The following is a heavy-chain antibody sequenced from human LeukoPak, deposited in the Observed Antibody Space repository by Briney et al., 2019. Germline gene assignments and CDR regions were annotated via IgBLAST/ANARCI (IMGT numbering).Heavy chain of an antibody. Sequence: PGGSLRLSCAASGFPFSDYYMSWIRQAPGKGLEWVSYISGGSHIYYADSVKGRFTISRDNAKNSLFLQMTSLRAEDTAVYYCARGFGYSYGLHYYCGMDVWGQGTTVTVSS. CDR1: GFPFSDYY. CDR2: ISGGSHI. D-gene: IGHD5-18*01. J-gene: IGHJ6*02. CDR3: ARGFGYSYGLHYYCGMDV. V-gene: IGHV3-11*01.